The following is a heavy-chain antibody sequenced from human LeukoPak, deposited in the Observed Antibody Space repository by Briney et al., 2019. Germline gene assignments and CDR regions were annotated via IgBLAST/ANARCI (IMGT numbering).Heavy chain of an antibody. CDR3: ARGRGYSYGLDY. D-gene: IGHD5-18*01. CDR2: IGTAGDP. CDR1: GFTFSNYD. V-gene: IGHV3-13*05. Sequence: GRSLRLSCAASGFTFSNYDMHWVRQAPGKGLEWVSAIGTAGDPYYPSSVKGRFTISRENAKNSFYLQMNSLRAGDTAVYYCARGRGYSYGLDYWGQGTLVTVSS. J-gene: IGHJ4*02.